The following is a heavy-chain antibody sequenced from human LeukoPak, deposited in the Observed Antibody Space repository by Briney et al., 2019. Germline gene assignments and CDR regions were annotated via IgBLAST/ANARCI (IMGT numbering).Heavy chain of an antibody. CDR1: CFTFIIYS. D-gene: IGHD6-19*01. Sequence: GGSLRLSCAASCFTFIIYSMTWVRQGPGKGLEWVSSIYPNGGSTFYADSVKGRFTISRDNSKNTLYLQMSSLRTEDTAIYYCTKDVVPDSGWDLDYWGQGTLVTVSS. V-gene: IGHV3-23*01. J-gene: IGHJ4*02. CDR2: IYPNGGST. CDR3: TKDVVPDSGWDLDY.